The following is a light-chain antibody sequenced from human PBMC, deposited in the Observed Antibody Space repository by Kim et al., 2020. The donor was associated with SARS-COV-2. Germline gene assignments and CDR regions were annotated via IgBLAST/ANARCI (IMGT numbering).Light chain of an antibody. CDR2: AAS. CDR1: QDISNY. Sequence: ASVGDRVTIYCRASQDISNYVVWYQQKPGKVPKVLIYAASALHSGVSSRFSGGGFGTDFTLTISSLQPEDVATYYCQKYNAAPWTFGQGTKVDIK. V-gene: IGKV1-27*01. CDR3: QKYNAAPWT. J-gene: IGKJ1*01.